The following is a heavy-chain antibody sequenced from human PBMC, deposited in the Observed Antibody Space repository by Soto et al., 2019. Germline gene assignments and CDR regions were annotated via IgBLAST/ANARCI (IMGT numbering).Heavy chain of an antibody. D-gene: IGHD3-9*01. CDR1: GYSFTSYW. J-gene: IGHJ6*02. CDR3: ARGYDILTRPYGMDV. CDR2: IDPSDSYT. V-gene: IGHV5-10-1*01. Sequence: PGESLKISCKGSGYSFTSYWISWVRQMPGKGLEWMGRIDPSDSYTNYSPSFQGHVTISADKSISTAYLQWSSLKASDTAMYYCARGYDILTRPYGMDVWGQGTTVTVSS.